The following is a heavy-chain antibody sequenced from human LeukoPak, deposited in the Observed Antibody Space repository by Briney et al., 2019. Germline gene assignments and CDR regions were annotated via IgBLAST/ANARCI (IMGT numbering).Heavy chain of an antibody. CDR2: ISYDGSNK. V-gene: IGHV3-30*01. CDR1: GFTFSSYA. J-gene: IGHJ3*02. CDR3: ARDAAYCGGYCHSGLVYAFCI. Sequence: GRSLRLSCAASGFTFSSYAMHWVRQAPGKGLEWVAVISYDGSNKYYADSVKGRFTISRDNSKNTLYLQMNSLRAEDTAVYYCARDAAYCGGYCHSGLVYAFCILGQRKIVPVSS. D-gene: IGHD2-21*02.